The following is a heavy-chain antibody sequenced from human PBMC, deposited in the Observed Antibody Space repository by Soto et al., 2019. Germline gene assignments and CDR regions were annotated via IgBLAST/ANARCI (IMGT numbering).Heavy chain of an antibody. Sequence: PVGSLRLSCAASAFTFKNHWMHWVRQVPGKGPVWVSRINGDGSFTSYADAVKGRFTISRDNAKNTLSLQMNSLRAEDTAVYYCARVPPEYTKRGYYYHYGMDVWGQGTTVTVSS. V-gene: IGHV3-74*01. J-gene: IGHJ6*02. CDR2: INGDGSFT. D-gene: IGHD2-8*01. CDR1: AFTFKNHW. CDR3: ARVPPEYTKRGYYYHYGMDV.